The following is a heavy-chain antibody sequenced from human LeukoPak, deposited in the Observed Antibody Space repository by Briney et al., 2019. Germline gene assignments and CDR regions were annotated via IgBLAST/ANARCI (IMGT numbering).Heavy chain of an antibody. CDR1: GFSLSGYW. Sequence: RPGGPLRLSCVASGFSLSGYWMYWVRHAPGKGLMYISRNNGDGSTTNYADVVKGRFTMSRDNVKNTLYLQMNSLRVEDTAVYYCARDPRNVGLAPWGQGTLVTVSS. J-gene: IGHJ5*02. V-gene: IGHV3-74*01. D-gene: IGHD2-15*01. CDR2: NNGDGSTT. CDR3: ARDPRNVGLAP.